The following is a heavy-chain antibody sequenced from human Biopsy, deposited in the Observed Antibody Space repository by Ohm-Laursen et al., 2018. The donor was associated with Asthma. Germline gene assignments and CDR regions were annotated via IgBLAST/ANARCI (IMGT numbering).Heavy chain of an antibody. CDR1: VYPFTDYY. CDR2: IDPNSGGT. CDR3: ARIKIKIGAGTDRYFDL. J-gene: IGHJ2*01. V-gene: IGHV1-2*06. D-gene: IGHD3-16*01. Sequence: ASANVSCKASVYPFTDYYVHWVRQAPGQGLEWMGRIDPNSGGTNYAQKFLGRVTMTRDTSVNTAFMVLSRLRSDDTAVYYFARIKIKIGAGTDRYFDLWGRGTLVTVSS.